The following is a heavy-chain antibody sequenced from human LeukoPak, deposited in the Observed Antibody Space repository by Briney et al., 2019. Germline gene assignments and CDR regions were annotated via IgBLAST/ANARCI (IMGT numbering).Heavy chain of an antibody. CDR3: ARGHYDILTGSRYFDY. V-gene: IGHV3-74*01. D-gene: IGHD3-9*01. Sequence: GGSLRLSCAASGFSFSINAMTWVRQAPGKGLVWVSRINSDGSSTSYADSVKGRFTISRDNAKNTLYLQMNSLRAEDTAVYYCARGHYDILTGSRYFDYWGQGTLVTVSP. CDR2: INSDGSST. J-gene: IGHJ4*02. CDR1: GFSFSINA.